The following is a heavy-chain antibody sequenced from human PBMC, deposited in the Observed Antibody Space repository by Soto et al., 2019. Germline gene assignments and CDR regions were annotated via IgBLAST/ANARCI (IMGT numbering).Heavy chain of an antibody. V-gene: IGHV4-39*01. D-gene: IGHD2-8*02. Sequence: QLQLQESGPGLVKPSETLSLTCTVSGGSISSSNCYWGWIRQPPGKGLEWIGSIYYSGNTYYNPSLKSRVTISVDASKNRFSLELSSVTASDTAVYYCARHPYSAPYIVLTPSSVVLHAFNIWGQGTMVAVSS. CDR2: IYYSGNT. CDR1: GGSISSSNCY. J-gene: IGHJ3*02. CDR3: ARHPYSAPYIVLTPSSVVLHAFNI.